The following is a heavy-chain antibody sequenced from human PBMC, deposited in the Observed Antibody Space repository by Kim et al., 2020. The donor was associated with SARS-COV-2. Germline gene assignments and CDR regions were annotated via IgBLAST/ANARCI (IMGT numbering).Heavy chain of an antibody. J-gene: IGHJ4*02. CDR3: TTDPRVYGDPYYFDY. D-gene: IGHD4-17*01. V-gene: IGHV3-15*01. CDR1: GFTFSNAW. Sequence: GGSLRLSCAASGFTFSNAWMSWVRQAPGKGLEWVGRIKSKTDGGTTDYAAPVKGRFTISRDDSKNTLYLQMNSLKTEDTAVYYCTTDPRVYGDPYYFDYWGQGTLVTVSS. CDR2: IKSKTDGGTT.